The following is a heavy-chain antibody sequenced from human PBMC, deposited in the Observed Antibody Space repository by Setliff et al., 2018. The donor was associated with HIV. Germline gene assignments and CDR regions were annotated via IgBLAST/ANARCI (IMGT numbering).Heavy chain of an antibody. CDR1: DYSVSSGSF. J-gene: IGHJ5*02. V-gene: IGHV4-38-2*01. CDR2: IYHGGRS. D-gene: IGHD6-6*01. Sequence: SETLSLTCDVSDYSVSSGSFWGWIRQPPGKGLEWIGNIYHGGRSHYNPSLRSRVTMSVDTSKNQFSLKLSSVTAADTAVYYCARGYSSSLGWFDPWGQGTLVTVSS. CDR3: ARGYSSSLGWFDP.